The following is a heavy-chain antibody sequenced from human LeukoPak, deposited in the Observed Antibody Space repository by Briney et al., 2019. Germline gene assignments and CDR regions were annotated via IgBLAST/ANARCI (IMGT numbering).Heavy chain of an antibody. CDR2: INPNSGGT. Sequence: ASVKVSCKASGYTFTGYYMHWVRQAPGQGLEWMGWINPNSGGTNYAQKFQARVTMTRETSISTAYMELSRLRSDDKAGYYCARGGSDYYDSSGYFYWGQGTLVTVSS. CDR3: ARGGSDYYDSSGYFY. D-gene: IGHD3-22*01. J-gene: IGHJ4*02. V-gene: IGHV1-2*02. CDR1: GYTFTGYY.